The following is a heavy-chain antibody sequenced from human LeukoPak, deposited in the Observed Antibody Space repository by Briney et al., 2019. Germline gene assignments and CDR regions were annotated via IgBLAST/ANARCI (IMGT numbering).Heavy chain of an antibody. Sequence: SETLSLTCAVYIDSFTNYYWTWVRQPPGKGLEWIGEINHSGRTNYNPSLESRVTIAIDTSKIQFSLKLNSVTAADTAVYYCARGPYYYGSGNSYNRLSVVDWGQGTLVTVSS. CDR2: INHSGRT. CDR3: ARGPYYYGSGNSYNRLSVVD. V-gene: IGHV4-34*01. CDR1: IDSFTNYY. J-gene: IGHJ4*02. D-gene: IGHD3-10*01.